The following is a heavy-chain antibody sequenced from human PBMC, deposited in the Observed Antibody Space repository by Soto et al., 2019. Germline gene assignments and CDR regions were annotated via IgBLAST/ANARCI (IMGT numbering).Heavy chain of an antibody. CDR3: ARIKWGLNYYNGMDV. CDR2: INPIFPTT. D-gene: IGHD1-26*01. CDR1: GDIFNNYA. Sequence: QVQLVQSGAEVKKPGSSVKVSCKASGDIFNNYAINWARQAPGQGLEWVGTINPIFPTTNYAQKFQGRVTITADKSTNTAYMELSMLRSDDTAVYYCARIKWGLNYYNGMDVWGQGTTVIVSS. V-gene: IGHV1-69*06. J-gene: IGHJ6*02.